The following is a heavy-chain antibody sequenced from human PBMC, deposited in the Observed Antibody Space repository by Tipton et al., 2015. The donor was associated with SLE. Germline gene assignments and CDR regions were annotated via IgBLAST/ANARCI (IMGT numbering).Heavy chain of an antibody. CDR3: ERERPYYSSSYWFFDL. D-gene: IGHD6-6*01. V-gene: IGHV3-7*03. CDR1: GFTFSNYW. J-gene: IGHJ2*01. CDR2: IKEDGSEK. Sequence: GSLRLSCAASGFTFSNYWMSWVRQAPGKGLEWVANIKEDGSEKHYVDSVKGRFTISRDNAKNSLYLRMNSLRVEDTALYYCERERPYYSSSYWFFDLWGRGTLVTVSS.